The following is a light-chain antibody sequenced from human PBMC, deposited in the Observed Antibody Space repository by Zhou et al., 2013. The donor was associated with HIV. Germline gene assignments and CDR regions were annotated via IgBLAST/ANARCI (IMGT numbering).Light chain of an antibody. V-gene: IGKV1-5*03. CDR1: QSISSW. CDR3: QQYNSYSPWT. CDR2: KAS. J-gene: IGKJ1*01. Sequence: DIQMTQFLSTLSASVGDRVTITCRASQSISSWLAWYQQKPGKAPKLLIYKASSLESGVPSRFSGSGSGTEFTLTISSLQPDDFATYYCQQYNSYSPWTFGQGTKVEIK.